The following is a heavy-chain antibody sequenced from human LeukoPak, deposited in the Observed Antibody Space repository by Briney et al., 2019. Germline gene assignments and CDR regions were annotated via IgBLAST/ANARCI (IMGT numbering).Heavy chain of an antibody. CDR2: ITGDDRFT. CDR1: GFXSSSYT. V-gene: IGHV3-48*02. D-gene: IGHD3-10*01. Sequence: GGSLRLSCAASGFXSSSYTISWVRQAPGKGLEWVSYITGDDRFTDYADSVKGRFTISRDNGKNSLYLQMDSLRDEDIAVYYCARERNYYYYDLWGQGTLVAVSS. CDR3: ARERNYYYYDL. J-gene: IGHJ4*02.